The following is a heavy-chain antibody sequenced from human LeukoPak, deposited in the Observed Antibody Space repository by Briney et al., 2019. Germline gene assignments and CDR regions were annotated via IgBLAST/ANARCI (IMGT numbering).Heavy chain of an antibody. CDR3: ARDSLNWNLDIDYYYGMDV. V-gene: IGHV1-18*01. Sequence: GASVKVSCKASAYTFTSYGISWVRQAPGQGLEWMGWISPFTGHTYYTPKLQGRITMTTDTSTNTAYMELRSLRSDDTAVYYCARDSLNWNLDIDYYYGMDVWGQGTTVTVSS. CDR1: AYTFTSYG. J-gene: IGHJ6*02. D-gene: IGHD1-1*01. CDR2: ISPFTGHT.